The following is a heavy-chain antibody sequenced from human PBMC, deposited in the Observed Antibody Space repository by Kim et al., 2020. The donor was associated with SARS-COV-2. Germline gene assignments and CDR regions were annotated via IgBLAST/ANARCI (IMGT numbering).Heavy chain of an antibody. CDR2: ISGSGGST. V-gene: IGHV3-23*01. CDR1: GFTFSSDD. J-gene: IGHJ3*01. D-gene: IGHD2-2*01. Sequence: GGSLRLSCAASGFTFSSDDMSWVRQAPGKGLEWVSAISGSGGSTYYADSVKGRFTISRDNSKNTLYLQMNSLRAEDTAVYYCAKDIVVVPAAIFDAFDVWGQGTMVTVSS. CDR3: AKDIVVVPAAIFDAFDV.